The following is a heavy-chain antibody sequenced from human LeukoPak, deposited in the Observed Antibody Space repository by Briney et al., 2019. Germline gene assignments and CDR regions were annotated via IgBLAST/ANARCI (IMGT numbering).Heavy chain of an antibody. Sequence: GGSLRISCAASRFTFSGYGMSWVRQAPGKGLEWVSGISGSGGRTYYADSVKGRFTISRDNAKNSLYLQMNSLRAEDTAVYYCAEPGITMIGGVWGKGTTVTISS. CDR3: AEPGITMIGGV. CDR1: RFTFSGYG. CDR2: ISGSGGRT. J-gene: IGHJ6*04. D-gene: IGHD3-10*02. V-gene: IGHV3-23*01.